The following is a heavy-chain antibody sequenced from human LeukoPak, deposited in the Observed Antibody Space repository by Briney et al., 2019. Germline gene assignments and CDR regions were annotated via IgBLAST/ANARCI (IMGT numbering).Heavy chain of an antibody. V-gene: IGHV1-3*01. CDR1: GYIFTDYA. Sequence: ASVKVSCKASGYIFTDYAIHWLRQAPGQRPEWMGWMNAGNGNTKYSQKFQGRITLIRDTSAATAYMELSSLRHDDLAVYYCARGRGTSGSNRDFYYYYMDVWGKRDHGHRLL. D-gene: IGHD2-15*01. J-gene: IGHJ6*03. CDR2: MNAGNGNT. CDR3: ARGRGTSGSNRDFYYYYMDV.